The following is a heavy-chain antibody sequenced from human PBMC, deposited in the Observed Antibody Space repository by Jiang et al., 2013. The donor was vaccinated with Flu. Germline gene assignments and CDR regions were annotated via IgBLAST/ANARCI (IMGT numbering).Heavy chain of an antibody. CDR1: GDSVSSNSAA. CDR3: ARDTVGNYYDSSGERFFDY. V-gene: IGHV6-1*01. CDR2: TYYRSKWYN. J-gene: IGHJ4*02. D-gene: IGHD3-22*01. Sequence: SGDSVSSNSAAWNWIRQSPSRGLEWLGRTYYRSKWYNDYAVSVKSRITINPDTSKNQFSLQLNSVTPEDTAVYYCARDTVGNYYDSSGERFFDYWGQGTLVTVSS.